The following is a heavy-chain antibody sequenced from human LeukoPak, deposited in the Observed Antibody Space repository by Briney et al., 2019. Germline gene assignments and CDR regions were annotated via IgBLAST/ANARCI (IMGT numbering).Heavy chain of an antibody. CDR2: ISGSGGST. Sequence: GGPLRLSCEASGFTFTTYSMTWVRQAPGKGLEWVSAISGSGGSTYYADSVKGRFTISRDNSKNTLYLQMNSLRAEDTAVYYCAKSGPEEGFYYFDYWGQGTLVTVSS. CDR1: GFTFTTYS. V-gene: IGHV3-23*01. CDR3: AKSGPEEGFYYFDY. J-gene: IGHJ4*02. D-gene: IGHD3-10*01.